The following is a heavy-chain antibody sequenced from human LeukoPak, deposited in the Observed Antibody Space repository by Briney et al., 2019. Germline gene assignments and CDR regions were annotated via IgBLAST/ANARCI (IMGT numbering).Heavy chain of an antibody. Sequence: ASVKVSCKASRHTFTAYYMHWVRQAPGQGLEWMGWISAYNGNTNYAQTFQDRVTLTTDTSTSTTYMELRRLRSDDTAVYYCARRPNHYDTSGYDYWGQGTLVTVSS. CDR3: ARRPNHYDTSGYDY. CDR2: ISAYNGNT. J-gene: IGHJ4*02. CDR1: RHTFTAYY. V-gene: IGHV1-18*04. D-gene: IGHD3-22*01.